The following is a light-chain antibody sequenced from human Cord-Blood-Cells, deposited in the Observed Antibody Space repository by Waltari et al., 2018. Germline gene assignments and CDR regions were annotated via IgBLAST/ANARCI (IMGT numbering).Light chain of an antibody. CDR3: MIWHSSAVV. Sequence: QAVLTQPSSLSASPGASASPPSTLRSGINVGPYRIYWYQQKPGSPPQYLLGYKADSDNQPGSGVPSRFSGSKDASANAGILLISGLQSEDEADYYCMIWHSSAVVFGGGTKLTVL. J-gene: IGLJ2*01. CDR2: YKADSDN. V-gene: IGLV5-45*03. CDR1: SGINVGPYR.